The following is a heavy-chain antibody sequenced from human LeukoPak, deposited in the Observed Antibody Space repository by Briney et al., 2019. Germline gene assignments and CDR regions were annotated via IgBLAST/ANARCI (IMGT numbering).Heavy chain of an antibody. CDR3: ARNWGLRYYVYGMDV. V-gene: IGHV4-61*01. J-gene: IGHJ6*01. D-gene: IGHD7-27*01. CDR1: GGSISSGSYY. Sequence: SETLSLTCTVSGGSISSGSYYWSWIRQPPGKGLEWIGHIDYRGSANYNPSLESRVTISVDTSKDQVSLKLSSVVAADTAMYYCARNWGLRYYVYGMDVWAERTSVSVSS. CDR2: IDYRGSA.